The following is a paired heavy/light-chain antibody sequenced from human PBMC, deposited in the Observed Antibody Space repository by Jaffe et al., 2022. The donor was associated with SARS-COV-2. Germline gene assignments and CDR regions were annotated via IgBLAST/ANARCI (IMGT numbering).Light chain of an antibody. CDR1: SSDVGGYNY. V-gene: IGLV2-8*01. CDR2: EVT. J-gene: IGLJ1*01. Sequence: QSALTQPPSASGSPGQSVAISCTGTSSDVGGYNYVSWYQQHPGKAPKLMIYEVTKRPSGVPDRFSGSKSGNTASLTVSRLQAEDEADYYCTSYAGSDNFYVFGTGTKVTVL. CDR3: TSYAGSDNFYV.
Heavy chain of an antibody. J-gene: IGHJ5*02. Sequence: EVQLVQSGAEVKKPGESLKISCKGSGYWFSDYWIGWVRQLPGKGLEWMGIIYPDDSQTRYSPTFEGQVTISADKSINTAYLHWSSLKASDTAVYYCARFSAPRLAENRFAPWGQGTLVTVSS. CDR3: ARFSAPRLAENRFAP. D-gene: IGHD6-6*01. CDR2: IYPDDSQT. V-gene: IGHV5-51*01. CDR1: GYWFSDYW.